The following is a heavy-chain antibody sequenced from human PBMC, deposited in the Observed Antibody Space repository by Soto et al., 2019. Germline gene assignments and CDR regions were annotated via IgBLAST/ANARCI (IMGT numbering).Heavy chain of an antibody. V-gene: IGHV4-39*01. CDR2: IYYSGTT. CDR3: ARDYFDSSDYTTNWFDP. CDR1: GDSITSNSYF. Sequence: ETLSLTFTVSGDSITSNSYFCAWIRPPPGKGLEWIGSIYYSGTTYYNPSLKSRVTIFVDTSKNQFSLKLTSVTAADTALYYCARDYFDSSDYTTNWFDPWGQGTLVTVPQ. J-gene: IGHJ5*02. D-gene: IGHD3-22*01.